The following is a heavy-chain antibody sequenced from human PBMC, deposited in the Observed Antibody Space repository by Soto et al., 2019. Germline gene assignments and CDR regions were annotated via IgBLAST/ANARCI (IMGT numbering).Heavy chain of an antibody. J-gene: IGHJ5*02. CDR2: ISSSSSTI. V-gene: IGHV3-48*01. D-gene: IGHD3-10*01. CDR3: ARDDAAGWFDP. CDR1: GFTFSSYS. Sequence: EVQLVESGGGLVQPGGSLRLSCAASGFTFSSYSMNWVRQAPGKGLEWVSYISSSSSTIYYADSVKGRFTISRDNAKNSRDLQMNGLRAEDTAVYYCARDDAAGWFDPWGQGTLVTVSS.